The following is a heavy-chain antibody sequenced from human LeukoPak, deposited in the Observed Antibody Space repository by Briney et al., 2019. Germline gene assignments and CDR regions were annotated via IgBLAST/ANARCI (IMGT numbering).Heavy chain of an antibody. V-gene: IGHV4-4*07. J-gene: IGHJ5*01. Sequence: PSETLSLTCTVSGGSISSYHWIWIRQPAGKGLEWIGRINSNGDTVYNPSLKSRATMSLDMTNNQFSLKLSSVTAADTAVYYCARDRGLDGSDQLDSSGPGTLVTVSS. CDR1: GGSISSYH. D-gene: IGHD3-10*01. CDR2: INSNGDT. CDR3: ARDRGLDGSDQLDS.